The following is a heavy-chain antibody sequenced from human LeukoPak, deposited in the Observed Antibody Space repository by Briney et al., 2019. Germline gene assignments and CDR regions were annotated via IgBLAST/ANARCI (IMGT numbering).Heavy chain of an antibody. J-gene: IGHJ4*02. CDR3: AREAGNYRSDWLLLVDF. Sequence: PGGSLRLSCAASGFTFSSYEMNWVRQAPGKGLEWVSYISSSGSTIYYADSVKGRFTISRDNAKNSLYLQMNSLRDEDTAVYYCAREAGNYRSDWLLLVDFWGQGTLVTVSS. D-gene: IGHD3-3*01. CDR1: GFTFSSYE. CDR2: ISSSGSTI. V-gene: IGHV3-48*03.